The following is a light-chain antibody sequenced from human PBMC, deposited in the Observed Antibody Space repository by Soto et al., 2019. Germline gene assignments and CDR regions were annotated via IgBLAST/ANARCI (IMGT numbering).Light chain of an antibody. V-gene: IGLV1-47*01. CDR1: SSNIGSNY. J-gene: IGLJ3*02. Sequence: QSVLTQPPSASGTPGQRVTISCSGSSSNIGSNYVYWYQQLPVTAPKLLIYRNNQRPSGVPDRFSGSKSGTSASLAISGLRSEDEADYYCAAWDYSLSGWVFGGGTKLTVL. CDR3: AAWDYSLSGWV. CDR2: RNN.